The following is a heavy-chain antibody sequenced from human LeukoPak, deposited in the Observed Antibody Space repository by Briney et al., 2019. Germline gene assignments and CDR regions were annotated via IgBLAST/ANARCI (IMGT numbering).Heavy chain of an antibody. CDR1: GITLSGYW. D-gene: IGHD2-2*03. CDR2: IESDGTRT. J-gene: IGHJ6*02. Sequence: PGGSLRLSCAASGITLSGYWMYWVRQGPGKGLVHVSRIESDGTRTVYADSVKGRFTISRDNAKNTMYLQMNSLRAEDTAVYYCVRGGHKLDIETSRYYYGLDVWGQGTTVTVSS. V-gene: IGHV3-74*03. CDR3: VRGGHKLDIETSRYYYGLDV.